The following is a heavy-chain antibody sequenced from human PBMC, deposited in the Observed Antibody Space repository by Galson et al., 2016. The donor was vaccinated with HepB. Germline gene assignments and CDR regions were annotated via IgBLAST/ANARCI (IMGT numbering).Heavy chain of an antibody. CDR1: GFTFSTYD. Sequence: SLRLSCAASGFTFSTYDMNWVRQAPGKGLDWVSSISSLSSYIHYADSVKGRFTISRDNANNSLYLQMNSLSAEDTAVYYCATEVSYYYGSGSYWGYFDLWGRGTLVTVSS. CDR2: ISSLSSYI. J-gene: IGHJ2*01. D-gene: IGHD3-10*01. CDR3: ATEVSYYYGSGSYWGYFDL. V-gene: IGHV3-21*01.